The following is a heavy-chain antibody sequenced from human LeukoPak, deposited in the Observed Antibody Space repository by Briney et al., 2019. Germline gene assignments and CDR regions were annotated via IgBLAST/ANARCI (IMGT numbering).Heavy chain of an antibody. D-gene: IGHD1/OR15-1a*01. Sequence: ASVKVSCKASGYTFTDYYMHWVRQAPGQGLEWVAWINPTSGGTNYAQKFQDRVTLTRGTSNNTSYMELSRLSSDDTAVYYCAREFRTTTWSFDAFDLWGQGTMVTVSS. J-gene: IGHJ3*01. CDR1: GYTFTDYY. V-gene: IGHV1-2*02. CDR2: INPTSGGT. CDR3: AREFRTTTWSFDAFDL.